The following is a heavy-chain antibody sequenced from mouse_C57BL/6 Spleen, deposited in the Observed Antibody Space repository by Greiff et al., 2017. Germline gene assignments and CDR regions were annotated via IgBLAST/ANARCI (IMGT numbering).Heavy chain of an antibody. CDR1: GYTFTSYW. CDR2: IDPSDSYT. D-gene: IGHD1-1*02. Sequence: QVQLQQPGAELVRPGTSVTLSCKASGYTFTSYWMHWVKQRPGQGLEWIGVIDPSDSYTNYNQKFKGKATLTVDTSSSTAYMQLSSLTSEDSAVYYCARGGKRGGGMDYWGQGTSVTVSS. J-gene: IGHJ4*01. V-gene: IGHV1-59*01. CDR3: ARGGKRGGGMDY.